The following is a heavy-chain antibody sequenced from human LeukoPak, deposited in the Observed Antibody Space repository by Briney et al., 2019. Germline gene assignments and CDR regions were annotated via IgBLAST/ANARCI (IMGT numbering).Heavy chain of an antibody. J-gene: IGHJ6*03. CDR1: GYTFTSYY. Sequence: ASVKVSCKASGYTFTSYYMHWVRQAPGQGLEWMGIINPSGGSTSYAQKFQGRVTMTRDMSTSTAYMELRSLRSDDTAVYYCASVVLSGLLENYYYYYMDVWGKGTTVTISS. CDR2: INPSGGST. D-gene: IGHD1-26*01. CDR3: ASVVLSGLLENYYYYYMDV. V-gene: IGHV1-46*01.